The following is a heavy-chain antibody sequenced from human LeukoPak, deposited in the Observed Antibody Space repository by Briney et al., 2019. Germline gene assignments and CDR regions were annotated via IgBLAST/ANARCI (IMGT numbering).Heavy chain of an antibody. CDR1: EYTFIDYY. V-gene: IGHV1-2*02. J-gene: IGHJ5*02. D-gene: IGHD2-15*01. Sequence: ASVKVSCKASEYTFIDYYMHWVRQAPGQGLEWMGWINPQSGGTNYAQTFQGRVTMTRDTSISTAYMELVRLTSDDTAVCYCARDLYCSGGSCYFSWFDPWGQGTLVTVSS. CDR3: ARDLYCSGGSCYFSWFDP. CDR2: INPQSGGT.